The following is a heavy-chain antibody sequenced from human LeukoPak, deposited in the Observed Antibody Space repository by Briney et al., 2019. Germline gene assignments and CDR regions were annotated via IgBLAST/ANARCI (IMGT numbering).Heavy chain of an antibody. CDR1: GFTFSTSW. V-gene: IGHV3-7*01. D-gene: IGHD2-8*02. CDR2: INHDGRET. Sequence: GGSLRLSCAASGFTFSTSWMTWVRQTPGKWLEWVANINHDGRETYYVGSVKGRFTIPRDNAKNSLYLQMNSLREEDTAIYYCARELVVGPAEYFQHWGQGTVVTVSS. CDR3: ARELVVGPAEYFQH. J-gene: IGHJ1*01.